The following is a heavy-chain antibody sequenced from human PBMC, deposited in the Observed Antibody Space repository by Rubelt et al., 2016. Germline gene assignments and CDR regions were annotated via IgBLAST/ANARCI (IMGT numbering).Heavy chain of an antibody. D-gene: IGHD3-22*01. Sequence: QVTLRESGPALVKPTQTLTLTCTFSGFSLSTSGMCVSWLRQPPGKALEWLARIYWDDDKYYSTSLKTRLTISKDTPKNQVVLTMTNRDPVDTATYYCARILLPDYYDGSGGMDVWGQGTTVTVSS. CDR3: ARILLPDYYDGSGGMDV. CDR2: IYWDDDK. V-gene: IGHV2-70*15. CDR1: GFSLSTSGMC. J-gene: IGHJ6*02.